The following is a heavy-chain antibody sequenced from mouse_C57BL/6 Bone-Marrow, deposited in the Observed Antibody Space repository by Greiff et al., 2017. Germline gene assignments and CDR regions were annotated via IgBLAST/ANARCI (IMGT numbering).Heavy chain of an antibody. CDR3: ARRSDYDYVRRYFDY. D-gene: IGHD2-4*01. Sequence: QVQLQQSGAELVRPGTSVKVSCKASGYAFTNYLIEWVKQRPGQGLEWIGVINPGSGGTNYNEKFKGKATLTADKSSSTAYMQLSSLTSEDSAVYFCARRSDYDYVRRYFDYWGQGTTLTVSS. J-gene: IGHJ2*01. CDR2: INPGSGGT. CDR1: GYAFTNYL. V-gene: IGHV1-54*01.